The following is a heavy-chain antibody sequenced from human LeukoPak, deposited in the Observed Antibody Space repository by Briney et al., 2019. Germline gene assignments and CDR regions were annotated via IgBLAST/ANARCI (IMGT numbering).Heavy chain of an antibody. CDR2: IYSGGST. CDR1: GFTVSSNY. J-gene: IGHJ4*02. Sequence: GGSLRLSCAASGFTVSSNYMIWVRQAPGKGLEWVSIIYSGGSTYYTDSVRGRFIISRDISKNTLYLQMNSLRAEDTAVYYCARDSVPRGVAPGFADWRQGTLVTVSS. D-gene: IGHD3-10*01. CDR3: ARDSVPRGVAPGFAD. V-gene: IGHV3-66*01.